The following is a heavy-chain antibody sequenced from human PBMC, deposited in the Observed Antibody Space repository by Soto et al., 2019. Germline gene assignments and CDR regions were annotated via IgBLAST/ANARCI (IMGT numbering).Heavy chain of an antibody. J-gene: IGHJ4*02. CDR2: ISSSSSYI. D-gene: IGHD3-10*01. CDR3: AIDSELLWLMELFQNFDF. CDR1: GFTFSSYS. V-gene: IGHV3-21*01. Sequence: PGGSLRLSCAASGFTFSSYSMNWVRQAPGKGLEWVSSISSSSSYIYYADSVKGRFTISRDNAKNSLYLQMNSLRAEDTAVYYCAIDSELLWLMELFQNFDFWHQGTLV.